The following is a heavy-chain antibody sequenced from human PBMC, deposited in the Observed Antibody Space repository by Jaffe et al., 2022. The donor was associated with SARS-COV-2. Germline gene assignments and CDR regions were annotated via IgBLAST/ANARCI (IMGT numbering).Heavy chain of an antibody. CDR2: IIPIFGTA. CDR3: ASSHVDTAMGDYYYYMDV. J-gene: IGHJ6*03. CDR1: GGTFSSYA. D-gene: IGHD5-18*01. Sequence: QVQLVQSGAEVKKPGSSVKVSCKASGGTFSSYAISWVRQAPGQGLEWMGGIIPIFGTANYAQKFQGRVTITADESTSTAYMELSSLRSEDTAVYYCASSHVDTAMGDYYYYMDVWGKGTTVTVSS. V-gene: IGHV1-69*01.